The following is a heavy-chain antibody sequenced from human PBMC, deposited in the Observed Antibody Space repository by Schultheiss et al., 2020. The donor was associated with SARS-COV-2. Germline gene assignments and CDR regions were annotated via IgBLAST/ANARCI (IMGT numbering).Heavy chain of an antibody. J-gene: IGHJ5*02. CDR2: MYYSGST. V-gene: IGHV4-59*01. CDR1: GGTISSNY. Sequence: SETLSLTCTVSGGTISSNYWNWIRQPPGKGLEWIGYMYYSGSTNYNPSLKSRVTISGDTSKNQFSLKLSSVTAADTAVYYCARAKKGEGCIANVCYVRYNWFDPWGQGTLVTVSS. D-gene: IGHD2-8*01. CDR3: ARAKKGEGCIANVCYVRYNWFDP.